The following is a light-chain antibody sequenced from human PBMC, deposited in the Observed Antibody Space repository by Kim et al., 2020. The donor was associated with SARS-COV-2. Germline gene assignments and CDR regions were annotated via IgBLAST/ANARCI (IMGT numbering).Light chain of an antibody. V-gene: IGLV2-14*03. Sequence: GQSIAISCTGTSGVVGGYNFVSWYQQHPGKAPKRLIYDVSNRPSGVSSRFTGSKSVNTASLTISGLQAEDEADYYCSSYTSSNTCVFGIGTKVTVL. CDR2: DVS. J-gene: IGLJ1*01. CDR3: SSYTSSNTCV. CDR1: SGVVGGYNF.